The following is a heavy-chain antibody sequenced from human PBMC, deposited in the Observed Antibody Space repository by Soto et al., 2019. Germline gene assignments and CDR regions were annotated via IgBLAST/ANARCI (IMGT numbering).Heavy chain of an antibody. CDR1: GYTFCTYD. CDR3: ARHHGPTIAENLFDP. V-gene: IGHV1-18*01. Sequence: QVHLVQSGVEVKTPGASVKVSCQASGYTFCTYDISWVRQAPGQGLEWMGWISTYSGDTKYAQKFQVRVTMTTDTSTTTAYLERRSLRSDDTAVYYCARHHGPTIAENLFDPWGQGTLVTVSS. D-gene: IGHD3-9*01. J-gene: IGHJ5*02. CDR2: ISTYSGDT.